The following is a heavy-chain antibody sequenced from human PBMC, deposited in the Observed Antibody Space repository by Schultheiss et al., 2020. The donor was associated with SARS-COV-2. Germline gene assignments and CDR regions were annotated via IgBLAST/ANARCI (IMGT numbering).Heavy chain of an antibody. Sequence: GGSLRLSCKGSGYSFTSYWIGWVRQMPGKGLEWMGIIYPGDSDTRYSPSFQGQVTISADKSISTAYLQWISLKASDTAMYYCARHISSIVVGTPDYWGQGTLVTVSS. CDR3: ARHISSIVVGTPDY. J-gene: IGHJ4*02. CDR2: IYPGDSDT. V-gene: IGHV5-51*01. CDR1: GYSFTSYW. D-gene: IGHD3-22*01.